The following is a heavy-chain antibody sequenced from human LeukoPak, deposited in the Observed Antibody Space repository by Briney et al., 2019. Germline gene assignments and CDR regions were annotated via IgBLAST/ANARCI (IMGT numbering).Heavy chain of an antibody. D-gene: IGHD2-2*01. CDR1: GGSISSGDYY. J-gene: IGHJ6*02. CDR2: IYYSGST. CDR3: ARDFALNCSSTSCYGGYYYYGIDV. Sequence: SETLSLTCTVSGGSISSGDYYWSWIRQPPGKGLEWIGYIYYSGSTYYNPSLKSRVTISVDTSKNQFSLKLSSVTAADTAVYYCARDFALNCSSTSCYGGYYYYGIDVWGQGTTVTVSS. V-gene: IGHV4-30-4*01.